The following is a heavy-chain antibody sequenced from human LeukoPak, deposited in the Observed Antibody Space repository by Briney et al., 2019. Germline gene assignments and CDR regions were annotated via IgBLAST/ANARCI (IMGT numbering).Heavy chain of an antibody. CDR3: AKDRPGYYYGSGSYYKRAGYYYMDV. CDR1: GFTFSSYW. D-gene: IGHD3-10*01. CDR2: IKQDGSEK. J-gene: IGHJ6*03. V-gene: IGHV3-7*01. Sequence: PGGSLRLSCAASGFTFSSYWMSWARQAPGKGLEWVANIKQDGSEKYYVDSVKGRFTISRDNDKNSLYLQMNSLRAEDTAVYYCAKDRPGYYYGSGSYYKRAGYYYMDVWGKGTTVTISS.